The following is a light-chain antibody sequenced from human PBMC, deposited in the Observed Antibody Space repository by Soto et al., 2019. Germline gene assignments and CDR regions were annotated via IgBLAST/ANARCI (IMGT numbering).Light chain of an antibody. Sequence: QSVLTQPASVSGSPGQSITISCTGTSSDVGAYNYVSWYQQHPGKAPKLMIYEVSNRPSGVSHRFSGSKSGNTASVTISGLQAEDEAEYYCSSYTPSTTYVFGTGTKVIVL. CDR1: SSDVGAYNY. V-gene: IGLV2-14*01. CDR2: EVS. J-gene: IGLJ1*01. CDR3: SSYTPSTTYV.